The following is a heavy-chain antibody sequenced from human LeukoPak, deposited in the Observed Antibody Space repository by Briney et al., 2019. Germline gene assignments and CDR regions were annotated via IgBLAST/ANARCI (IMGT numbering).Heavy chain of an antibody. CDR2: ISSSTSYI. J-gene: IGHJ3*02. CDR3: ARATNGRFDI. V-gene: IGHV3-21*01. D-gene: IGHD2-8*01. CDR1: GFTFSSYS. Sequence: GRSLRLSCAASGFTFSSYSMNWVRRAPGKGLEWGSFISSSTSYISYADSVKGRFTISRDNAKSSLWLQMNSLRAEDTAVYYCARATNGRFDIWGQGTMVTVSS.